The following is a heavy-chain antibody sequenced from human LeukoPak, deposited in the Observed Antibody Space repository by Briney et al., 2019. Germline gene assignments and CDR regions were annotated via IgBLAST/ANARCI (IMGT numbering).Heavy chain of an antibody. CDR2: ISSSGGRT. J-gene: IGHJ4*02. CDR1: GFTFDDYA. Sequence: GGSLRLSCAASGFTFDDYAMGWVRQAPGKGLEWVSTISSSGGRTYYADPVKGRFTISRDSSKNTLYMQMNSLRAEDTAVYYCGKEGGLYDSGGYFDYWGQGTLVTVSS. CDR3: GKEGGLYDSGGYFDY. D-gene: IGHD3-3*01. V-gene: IGHV3-23*01.